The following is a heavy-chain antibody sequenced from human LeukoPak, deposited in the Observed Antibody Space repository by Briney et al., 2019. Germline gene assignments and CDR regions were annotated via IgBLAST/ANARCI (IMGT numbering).Heavy chain of an antibody. CDR1: GYTFTSYG. J-gene: IGHJ4*02. Sequence: ASVKVSCKASGYTFTSYGISWVRQAPGQGLEWMGWISAYNGNTNYAQKLQGRVTMTTDTSTSTACMELRSLRSDDTAVYYCARDDPNYYDSSGYPGDIDYWGQGTLVTVSS. CDR2: ISAYNGNT. V-gene: IGHV1-18*01. CDR3: ARDDPNYYDSSGYPGDIDY. D-gene: IGHD3-22*01.